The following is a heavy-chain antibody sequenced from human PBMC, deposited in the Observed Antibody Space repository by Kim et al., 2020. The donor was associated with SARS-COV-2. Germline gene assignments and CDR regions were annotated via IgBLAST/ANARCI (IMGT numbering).Heavy chain of an antibody. V-gene: IGHV3-30-3*01. CDR3: ARDFPPNYGSGSYFNDAFDI. D-gene: IGHD3-10*01. J-gene: IGHJ3*02. CDR1: GFTFSSYA. CDR2: ISYDGSNK. Sequence: GGSLRLSCAASGFTFSSYAMHWVRQAPGKGLEWVAVISYDGSNKYYADSVKGRFTISRDNSKNTLYLQMNSLRAEDTAVYYCARDFPPNYGSGSYFNDAFDIWGQGTMVTVSS.